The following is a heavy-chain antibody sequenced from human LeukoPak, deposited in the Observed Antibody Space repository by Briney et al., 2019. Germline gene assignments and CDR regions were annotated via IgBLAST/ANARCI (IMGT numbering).Heavy chain of an antibody. Sequence: SETLSLTCAVYAGSFSAYYWTWVRQPPGKGLEWIGEINHSGGTNYNPSLKSRVTISVDTSKNQFSLKLSSVTAADTAVYYCARAYSSGWYYNWFDPWGQGTLVTVSS. CDR1: AGSFSAYY. CDR2: INHSGGT. D-gene: IGHD6-19*01. J-gene: IGHJ5*02. CDR3: ARAYSSGWYYNWFDP. V-gene: IGHV4-34*01.